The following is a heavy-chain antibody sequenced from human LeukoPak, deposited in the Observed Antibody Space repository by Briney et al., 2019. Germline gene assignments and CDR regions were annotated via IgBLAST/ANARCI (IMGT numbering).Heavy chain of an antibody. CDR1: GGSISSGDYY. Sequence: ESGPGLVKPSQTLSLTCTVSGGSISSGDYYWSWIRQPPGKGLEWIGYIYYSGSTYYNPSLKSRVTISVDTTKNQFSLKLSSVTAADTAVYYCARLRELDCGGDCYLYWYFDLWGRGTLVTVSS. CDR2: IYYSGST. CDR3: ARLRELDCGGDCYLYWYFDL. D-gene: IGHD2-21*01. J-gene: IGHJ2*01. V-gene: IGHV4-30-4*08.